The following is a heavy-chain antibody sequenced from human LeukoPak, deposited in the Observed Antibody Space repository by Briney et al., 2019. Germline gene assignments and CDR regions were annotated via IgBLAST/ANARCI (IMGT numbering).Heavy chain of an antibody. CDR3: ARGPYYYDSSGYYYSYFDY. D-gene: IGHD3-22*01. J-gene: IGHJ4*02. CDR1: GGSISSYY. CDR2: IYYTGST. V-gene: IGHV4-59*01. Sequence: PSETLSLTCTVSGGSISSYYWSWIRQPPGKGLEWIVYIYYTGSTNYNPSLKSRVTISADTSKNQFSLKLGSVTAADTAVYYCARGPYYYDSSGYYYSYFDYWGQGTLVTVSS.